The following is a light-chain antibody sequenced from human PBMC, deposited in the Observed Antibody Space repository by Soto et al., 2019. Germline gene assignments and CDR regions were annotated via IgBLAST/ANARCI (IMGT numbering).Light chain of an antibody. Sequence: DIQMTQSPSSLSASVGDRVTITCRASQSVANYLNWYQQKPGKAPKLLIYTTSSLQSGVPSRFSGSGSGTDFTLTISSLEPEDFAVYYCQQHAHWPLTFGGGTKVEIK. CDR1: QSVANY. CDR2: TTS. CDR3: QQHAHWPLT. V-gene: IGKV1-39*01. J-gene: IGKJ4*01.